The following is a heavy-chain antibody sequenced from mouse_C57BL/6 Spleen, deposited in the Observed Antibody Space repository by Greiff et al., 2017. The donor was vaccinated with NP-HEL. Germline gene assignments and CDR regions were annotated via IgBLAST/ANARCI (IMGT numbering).Heavy chain of an antibody. CDR3: ARQLRPYLYAMDY. J-gene: IGHJ4*01. CDR2: ISNGGGST. D-gene: IGHD3-2*02. CDR1: GFTFSDYY. V-gene: IGHV5-12*01. Sequence: EVKVVESGGGLVQPGGSLKLSCAASGFTFSDYYMYWVRQTPEKRLEWVAYISNGGGSTYYPDTVKGRFTISREHAKNTLYLQMSRLKSEDTAMYYCARQLRPYLYAMDYWGQGTSVTVSS.